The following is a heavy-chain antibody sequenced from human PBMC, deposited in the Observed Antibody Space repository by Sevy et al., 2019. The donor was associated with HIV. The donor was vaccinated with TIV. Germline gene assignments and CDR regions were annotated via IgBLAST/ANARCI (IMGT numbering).Heavy chain of an antibody. CDR2: IRYDGSNK. V-gene: IGHV3-30*02. D-gene: IGHD6-13*01. CDR3: AKAVIAAAGNGY. CDR1: GFTFSSYG. J-gene: IGHJ4*02. Sequence: GGSLRLSCAASGFTFSSYGMHWVRQAPGKGLEWVAFIRYDGSNKYYADSVKGRFTISRDNSKNTLYLQMNSLRAEDTAVYYCAKAVIAAAGNGYWGQGTLVTVSS.